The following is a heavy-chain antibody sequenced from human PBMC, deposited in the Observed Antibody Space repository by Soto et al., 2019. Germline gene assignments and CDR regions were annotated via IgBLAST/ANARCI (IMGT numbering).Heavy chain of an antibody. J-gene: IGHJ6*02. D-gene: IGHD2-21*02. CDR3: ARDRGYCGGDCVDYYYGMDV. CDR2: ISYDGSNK. CDR1: GFTFSSYA. Sequence: HPGGSLRLSCAASGFTFSSYAMHWVRQAPGKGLEWVAVISYDGSNKYYADSVKGRFTISRDNSKNTLYLQMNSLRAEDTAVYYCARDRGYCGGDCVDYYYGMDVWGQGTTVTVS. V-gene: IGHV3-30-3*01.